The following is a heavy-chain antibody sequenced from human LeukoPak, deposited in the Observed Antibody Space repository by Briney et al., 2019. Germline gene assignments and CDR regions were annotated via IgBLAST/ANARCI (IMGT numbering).Heavy chain of an antibody. J-gene: IGHJ5*02. Sequence: ASVKVSCKASGYTFTGYYMHWVRQAPGQGLEWMGWINPNSGGTNYAQKFQGRVTMTRDTSISTAYMELSRLRSDDTAVYYCARDYGSGSYRGDFDPWGQGTLVTVSS. V-gene: IGHV1-2*02. CDR2: INPNSGGT. D-gene: IGHD3-10*01. CDR1: GYTFTGYY. CDR3: ARDYGSGSYRGDFDP.